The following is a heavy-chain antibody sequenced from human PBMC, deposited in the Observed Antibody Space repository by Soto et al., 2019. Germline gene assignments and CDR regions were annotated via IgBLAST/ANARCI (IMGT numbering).Heavy chain of an antibody. CDR2: ISSSSSYI. V-gene: IGHV3-21*01. Sequence: GGSLRLSCAASGFTFSSYSMNWVRQAPGKGLEWVSSISSSSSYIYYADSVKGRFTISRDNAKNSLYLQMNSLRAEDTAVYYCARISSSGWGPYDAFDIWGQGTMVT. CDR3: ARISSSGWGPYDAFDI. J-gene: IGHJ3*02. D-gene: IGHD6-19*01. CDR1: GFTFSSYS.